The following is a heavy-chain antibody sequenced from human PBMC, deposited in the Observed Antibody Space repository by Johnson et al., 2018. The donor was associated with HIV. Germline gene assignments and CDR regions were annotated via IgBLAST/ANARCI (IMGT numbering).Heavy chain of an antibody. CDR1: GFTFSGSA. CDR3: TRRVYYDSSGYAFYI. Sequence: VQLVESGGGLVQPGGSLKLSCAASGFTFSGSAMHWVRQASGKGLAWVGRIRRTANSYATAYAASVTGRVTISRDESKNTAYLQMNSLKTEDTAVYYCTRRVYYDSSGYAFYIWGQGTMVTVSS. D-gene: IGHD3-22*01. CDR2: IRRTANSYAT. J-gene: IGHJ3*02. V-gene: IGHV3-73*02.